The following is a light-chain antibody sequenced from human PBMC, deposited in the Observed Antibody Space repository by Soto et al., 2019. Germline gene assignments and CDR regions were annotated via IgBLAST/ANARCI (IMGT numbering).Light chain of an antibody. CDR3: HHSNAYSWT. Sequence: DIHMTQSPSTLSASVGDRVTITCRASQSISIWLAWYQQKPGKAPNLLIYKTSSLESGVPSRFSGSGSGTEFTLNLSSLQPDDFATYYCHHSNAYSWTFGQGTKVEIK. J-gene: IGKJ1*01. CDR1: QSISIW. CDR2: KTS. V-gene: IGKV1-5*03.